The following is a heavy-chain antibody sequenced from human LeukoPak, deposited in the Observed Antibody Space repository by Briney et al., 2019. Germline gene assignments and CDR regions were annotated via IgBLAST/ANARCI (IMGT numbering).Heavy chain of an antibody. CDR1: GGSISSHY. D-gene: IGHD1-7*01. CDR2: IYYSGST. Sequence: SETLSLTCTVSGGSISSHYWSWIRQPPGKGLEWIGYIYYSGSTNYNPPLKSRVTISVDTSKNQFSLKLSSVTAADTAVYYCARELPNWNYARGAFDIWGQGTMVTVSS. CDR3: ARELPNWNYARGAFDI. V-gene: IGHV4-59*11. J-gene: IGHJ3*02.